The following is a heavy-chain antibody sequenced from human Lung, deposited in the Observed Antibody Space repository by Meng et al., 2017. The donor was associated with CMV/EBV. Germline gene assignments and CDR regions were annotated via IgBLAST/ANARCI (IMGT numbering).Heavy chain of an antibody. Sequence: GESLKISCAASGFTFSCYAMHWVRQAPGKGLEWGAVISYDGSNKYYADFVKGRFTISRDNSKNTLYLQMNSLRAEDTAVYYCARDGPRNYYDFWSGYYSPASYYYYGIDVWGQGTTVTVSS. CDR2: ISYDGSNK. D-gene: IGHD3-3*01. CDR1: GFTFSCYA. CDR3: ARDGPRNYYDFWSGYYSPASYYYYGIDV. J-gene: IGHJ6*02. V-gene: IGHV3-30-3*01.